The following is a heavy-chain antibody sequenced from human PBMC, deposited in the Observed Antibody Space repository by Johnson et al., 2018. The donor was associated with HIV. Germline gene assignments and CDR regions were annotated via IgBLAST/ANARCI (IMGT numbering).Heavy chain of an antibody. Sequence: QVQLVESGGGVVQPGRSLRLSCAASGFTFSSYAMHWVRQAPGKGLEWVAVISYDGRSEYHADSVRGRFTISRDNSKNTLYLLMNSLRPEDTAVYYCTSGKAWLAVDAFDIWGQGTMVTVSS. V-gene: IGHV3-30*04. J-gene: IGHJ3*02. D-gene: IGHD6-19*01. CDR2: ISYDGRSE. CDR1: GFTFSSYA. CDR3: TSGKAWLAVDAFDI.